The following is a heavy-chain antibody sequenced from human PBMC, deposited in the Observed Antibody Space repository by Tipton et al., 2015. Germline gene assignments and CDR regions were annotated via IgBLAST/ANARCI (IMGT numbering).Heavy chain of an antibody. CDR3: ACHDYDLLTRDYQTVDY. D-gene: IGHD3-9*01. J-gene: IGHJ4*02. V-gene: IGHV4-34*12. CDR1: GGSLSGYY. CDR2: IFQGGRT. Sequence: TLSLTCAVYGGSLSGYYWSWIRQPPGKGLEWIGEIFQGGRTNYNPPLKSRVTISVDKSKTQFSLRLSSVTAADTAVYYCACHDYDLLTRDYQTVDYWGQGTLVTVSS.